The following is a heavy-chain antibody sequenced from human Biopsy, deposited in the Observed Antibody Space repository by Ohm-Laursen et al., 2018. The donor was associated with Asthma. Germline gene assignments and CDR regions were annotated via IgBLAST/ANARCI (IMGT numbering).Heavy chain of an antibody. J-gene: IGHJ6*02. CDR3: ARSAKTIFGVVMGSYYYGMDV. CDR1: GGSFSGYY. D-gene: IGHD3-3*01. Sequence: SETLSLTCAVYGGSFSGYYWSWIRQPPGKGLEWIGEINHSGSTNYNPSLKSRVTISVDTSKNQFSLKLSSVTAADTAVYYRARSAKTIFGVVMGSYYYGMDVWGQGTTVTVSS. CDR2: INHSGST. V-gene: IGHV4-34*01.